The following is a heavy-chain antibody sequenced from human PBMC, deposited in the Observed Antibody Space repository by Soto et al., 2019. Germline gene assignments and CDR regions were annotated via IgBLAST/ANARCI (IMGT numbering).Heavy chain of an antibody. CDR1: GFNFRDYG. D-gene: IGHD4-17*01. CDR2: IIGVGDTS. Sequence: EVQLLEAGGDLVQPGGSLRLSCAASGFNFRDYGMSWVRQAPGKGLEWLSAIIGVGDTSYYAASVRGRFTISRDNSKNTVYLQLNDLGAEDTAIYSCAKDYDYGDSLPFDYWGQGTLVTVSS. J-gene: IGHJ4*02. V-gene: IGHV3-23*01. CDR3: AKDYDYGDSLPFDY.